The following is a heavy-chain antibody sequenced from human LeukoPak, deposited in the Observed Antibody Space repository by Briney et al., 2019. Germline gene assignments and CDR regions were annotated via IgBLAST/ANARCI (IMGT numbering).Heavy chain of an antibody. V-gene: IGHV4-4*02. J-gene: IGHJ6*02. CDR2: IYHSGST. Sequence: SETLSLTCAVSGGSISSSNWWSWVRQPPGKGLEWIGEIYHSGSTNYNPSLKSRVTISVDKSKNQFSLKVSSVTAADTAVYFCARGGSSGFYYGMDVWGQGTTVTVSS. CDR3: ARGGSSGFYYGMDV. CDR1: GGSISSSNW. D-gene: IGHD6-6*01.